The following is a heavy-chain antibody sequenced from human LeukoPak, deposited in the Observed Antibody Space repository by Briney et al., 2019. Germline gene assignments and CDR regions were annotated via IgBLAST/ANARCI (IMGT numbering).Heavy chain of an antibody. J-gene: IGHJ4*02. V-gene: IGHV3-21*01. Sequence: GGSLRLSCAASGFTFSSSTMNWVRQAPGKGLEWVSSITSTSSYIYYTDSLKGRFTISRDNAKNSLYLQMNSLRAEDTAVYYCGSMVREGEDYWGQGTLVTVSS. CDR3: GSMVREGEDY. D-gene: IGHD3-10*01. CDR1: GFTFSSST. CDR2: ITSTSSYI.